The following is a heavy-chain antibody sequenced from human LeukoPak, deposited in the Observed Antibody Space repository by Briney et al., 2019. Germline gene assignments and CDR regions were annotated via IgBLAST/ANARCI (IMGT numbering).Heavy chain of an antibody. Sequence: PSETLSLTCTVSSGSISSSTYYWGWIRQPPGKGLEWIGTIYYTGSTYYNPSLKSRVTISVDTSKNQFSLKLSSVTAADTAVYYCARDRAYYYDSSGYHVDYWGQGTLVTVSS. J-gene: IGHJ4*02. CDR2: IYYTGST. V-gene: IGHV4-39*07. D-gene: IGHD3-22*01. CDR3: ARDRAYYYDSSGYHVDY. CDR1: SGSISSSTYY.